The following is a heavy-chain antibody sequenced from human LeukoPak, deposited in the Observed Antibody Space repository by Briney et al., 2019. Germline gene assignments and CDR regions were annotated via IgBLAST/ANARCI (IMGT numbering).Heavy chain of an antibody. D-gene: IGHD3-3*01. CDR3: ARLSSHYDFWSGHLDY. V-gene: IGHV4-4*07. CDR1: GGSFSGYY. Sequence: SETLSLTCTVSGGSFSGYYWNWIRQPAGKGLEWIGRIYNSGSTNSNPSLKSRVSMSVDMSKNQFSLKLTSVTAADTAVYYCARLSSHYDFWSGHLDYWGQGTLVTVSS. CDR2: IYNSGST. J-gene: IGHJ4*02.